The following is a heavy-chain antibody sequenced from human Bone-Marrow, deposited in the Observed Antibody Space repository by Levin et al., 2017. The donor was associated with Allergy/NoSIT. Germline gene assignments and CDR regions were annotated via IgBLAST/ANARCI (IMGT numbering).Heavy chain of an antibody. CDR3: ARVSWGFAYFDY. V-gene: IGHV4-59*01. J-gene: IGHJ4*02. CDR1: GGSISSYY. Sequence: PSETLSLTCTVSGGSISSYYWSWIRQPPGKGLEWIGYIYYSGSTNYNPSLKSRVTISVDTSKNQFSLKLSSVTAADTAVYYCARVSWGFAYFDYWGQGTLVTVSS. CDR2: IYYSGST. D-gene: IGHD7-27*01.